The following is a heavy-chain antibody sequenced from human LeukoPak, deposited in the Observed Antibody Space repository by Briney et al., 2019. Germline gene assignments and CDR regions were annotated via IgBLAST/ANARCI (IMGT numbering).Heavy chain of an antibody. J-gene: IGHJ5*02. CDR2: MYYSGST. V-gene: IGHV4-59*11. Sequence: PSETLSLTCTVSGGSISSHYWSWIRQPPGKGLECVGYMYYSGSTNYNPSLKSRVTMSVDTSKTQFSLKLSSVTAADTAVYYCARAYDWFDPWGQGTLVTVSS. CDR3: ARAYDWFDP. CDR1: GGSISSHY. D-gene: IGHD3-16*01.